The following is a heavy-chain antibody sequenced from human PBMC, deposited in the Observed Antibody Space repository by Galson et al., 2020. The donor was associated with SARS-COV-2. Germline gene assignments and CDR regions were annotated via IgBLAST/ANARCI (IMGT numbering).Heavy chain of an antibody. CDR1: GFTFSSYG. J-gene: IGHJ4*02. CDR2: IWYDGSNK. D-gene: IGHD3-10*01. V-gene: IGHV3-33*01. CDR3: ARDTGSGSYYIDY. Sequence: QLGESLKISCAASGFTFSSYGMHWVRQAPGKGLEWVAVIWYDGSNKYYADSVKGRFTISRDNSKNTLYLQMNSLRAEDTAVYYCARDTGSGSYYIDYWGQGTLVTVSS.